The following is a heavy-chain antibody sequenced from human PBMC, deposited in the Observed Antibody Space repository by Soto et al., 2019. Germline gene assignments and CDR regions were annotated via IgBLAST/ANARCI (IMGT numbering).Heavy chain of an antibody. Sequence: EVQLVESGGGLVQPGRSLRLSCAGSGFIFGDYAMNWVRQAPGKGLEWVSGISWDSGSIGYADSVKGRFTISRDNAKKSLSLQMNSLRAEDTALYYCAKNNNRLSGYYRGGMDVWGQGTTVTVSS. CDR3: AKNNNRLSGYYRGGMDV. V-gene: IGHV3-9*01. CDR2: ISWDSGSI. CDR1: GFIFGDYA. J-gene: IGHJ6*02. D-gene: IGHD3-3*01.